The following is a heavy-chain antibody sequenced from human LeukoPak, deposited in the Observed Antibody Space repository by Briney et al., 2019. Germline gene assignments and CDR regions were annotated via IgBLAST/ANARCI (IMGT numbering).Heavy chain of an antibody. D-gene: IGHD6-13*01. CDR3: AKSFGAYSSTWNTRNWFDP. V-gene: IGHV3-23*01. J-gene: IGHJ5*02. CDR2: MSASGGAT. CDR1: RFTFINYA. Sequence: GGSLRLSCAASRFTFINYAMNWVRQAPGKGVEWVSAMSASGGATYYADSVKGRFTICRDNSKNRLYLQMNSLRAEDTAVYYCAKSFGAYSSTWNTRNWFDPWGQGTLVTVSS.